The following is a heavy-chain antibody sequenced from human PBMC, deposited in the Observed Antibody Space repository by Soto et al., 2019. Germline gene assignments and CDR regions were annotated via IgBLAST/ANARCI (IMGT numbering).Heavy chain of an antibody. CDR2: INPNSGGT. V-gene: IGHV1-2*04. Sequence: QVPLVQSGAEVKKPGASVRVSCKASGYTFSDDYIHWVRQAPGQGLEWMGWINPNSGGTNYAQKFQGWVTMTRDPSISTAYMELSRLSSDDTAMYYCARETSRNYASWGQGTLVTVSS. J-gene: IGHJ5*02. CDR1: GYTFSDDY. D-gene: IGHD1-7*01. CDR3: ARETSRNYAS.